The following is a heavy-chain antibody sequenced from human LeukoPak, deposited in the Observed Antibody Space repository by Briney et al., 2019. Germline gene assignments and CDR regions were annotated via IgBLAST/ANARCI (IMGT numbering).Heavy chain of an antibody. J-gene: IGHJ4*02. V-gene: IGHV4-4*07. D-gene: IGHD6-19*01. CDR3: ARRSSGSYSFDY. Sequence: PSETLSLTCTVSGGSISSYYWSWIRQPAGKGLEWIGRIYTSGSTSYNPSLKSRVTISIDKSKNQFSLKLSSVTAADTAVYYCARRSSGSYSFDYWGQGTLVTVSS. CDR1: GGSISSYY. CDR2: IYTSGST.